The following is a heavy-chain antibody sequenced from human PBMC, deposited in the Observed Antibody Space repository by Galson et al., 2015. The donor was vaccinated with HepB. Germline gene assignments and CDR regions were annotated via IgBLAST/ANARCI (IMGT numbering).Heavy chain of an antibody. CDR3: ARDQISLSSGWYDDKTDY. CDR1: GFTFSSYW. Sequence: LRLSCAASGFTFSSYWMSWVRQAPGKGLEWVANIKQDGSEKYYVDSVRGRFTISRDNAKNSLYLQMNSLRAEDTAVYYCARDQISLSSGWYDDKTDYWGQGTLVTVSS. V-gene: IGHV3-7*03. CDR2: IKQDGSEK. J-gene: IGHJ4*02. D-gene: IGHD6-19*01.